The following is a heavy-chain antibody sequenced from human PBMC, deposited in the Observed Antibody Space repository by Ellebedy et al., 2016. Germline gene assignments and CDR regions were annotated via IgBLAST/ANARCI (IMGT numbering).Heavy chain of an antibody. V-gene: IGHV1-3*01. CDR3: AICTVTTPAYAFDI. CDR2: INAGNGNT. Sequence: ASVKVSCXASGYTFSRYAMHWVRQAPGQRLEWMGWINAGNGNTKYSQKFQGRVTITGDTFASTAYMDLSSLRSEDTAVYYCAICTVTTPAYAFDIWGQGTMVSVSS. CDR1: GYTFSRYA. D-gene: IGHD4-17*01. J-gene: IGHJ3*02.